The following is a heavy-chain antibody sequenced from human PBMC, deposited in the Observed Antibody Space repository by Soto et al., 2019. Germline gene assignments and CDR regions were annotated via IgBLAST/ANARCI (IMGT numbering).Heavy chain of an antibody. J-gene: IGHJ6*02. Sequence: SETLSLTCTVSGGSISSGGYYWSWIRQHPGKGLEWIGYIYYSGSTYYNPSLKSRVTISVDTSKNQFSLKLSSVTAADTAVYYCARVRYYYYGMDVWGQGTTVTVSS. CDR1: GGSISSGGYY. V-gene: IGHV4-31*03. CDR2: IYYSGST. CDR3: ARVRYYYYGMDV.